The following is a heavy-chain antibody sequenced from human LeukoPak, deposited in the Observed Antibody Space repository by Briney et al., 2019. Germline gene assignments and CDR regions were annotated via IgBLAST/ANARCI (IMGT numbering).Heavy chain of an antibody. CDR1: GFTFSTYA. J-gene: IGHJ4*02. CDR2: ISGSDGST. V-gene: IGHV3-23*01. CDR3: AKAPSSSIYIGGDY. D-gene: IGHD6-13*01. Sequence: PGGSLRLSCAGSGFTFSTYAMTWVRQAPGKGLEWVSAISGSDGSTFYADSVKGRFTISRDNSKNTLYLQMNSLRADDTAVYYCAKAPSSSIYIGGDYWGQGTLVTVSS.